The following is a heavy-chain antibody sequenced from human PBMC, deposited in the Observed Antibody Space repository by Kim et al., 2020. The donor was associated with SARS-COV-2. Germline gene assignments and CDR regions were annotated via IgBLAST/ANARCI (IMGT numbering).Heavy chain of an antibody. D-gene: IGHD6-13*01. CDR1: GGSISSYY. CDR2: IYYSGST. CDR3: ARQQLVVGAFDI. J-gene: IGHJ3*02. Sequence: SETLSLTCTVSGGSISSYYWSWIRQPPGKGLEWIGYIYYSGSTNYNPSLKSRVTISVDTSKNQFSLKLSSVTAADTAVYYCARQQLVVGAFDIWGQGTMVTVSS. V-gene: IGHV4-59*08.